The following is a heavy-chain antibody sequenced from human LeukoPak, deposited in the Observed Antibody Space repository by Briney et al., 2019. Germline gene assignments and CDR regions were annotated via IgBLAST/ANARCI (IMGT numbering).Heavy chain of an antibody. Sequence: SETLSLTCAVYGGSFSGYYWSWIRQPPGKRLEWLAYIDDSGNTYSNPSLKSRVAMSLDTSKNQFSLKLTSVTAAETAVYYCARDGGSYSFDYWGQGTLVTVSS. CDR2: IDDSGNT. V-gene: IGHV4-59*01. CDR3: ARDGGSYSFDY. CDR1: GGSFSGYY. J-gene: IGHJ4*02. D-gene: IGHD1-26*01.